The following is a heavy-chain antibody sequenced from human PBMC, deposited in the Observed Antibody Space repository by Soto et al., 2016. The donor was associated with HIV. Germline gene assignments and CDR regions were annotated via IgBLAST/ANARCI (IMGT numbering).Heavy chain of an antibody. J-gene: IGHJ4*02. CDR2: FYYNGSA. CDR3: ATTTSAVTPAHFDH. D-gene: IGHD2-15*01. CDR1: SGSISSYY. Sequence: QVQLQESGPGLVKPSETLSLTCAVSSGSISSYYWSWIRQPPGKGLEWIGYFYYNGSAYYNPSLKGRVTISVNKSKKQFSLKLTSVTAADTALYFCATTTSAVTPAHFDHWGQGTLVTVSS. V-gene: IGHV4-59*12.